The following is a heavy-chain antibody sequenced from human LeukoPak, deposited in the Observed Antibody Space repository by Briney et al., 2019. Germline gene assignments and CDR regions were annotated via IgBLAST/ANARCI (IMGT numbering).Heavy chain of an antibody. CDR2: IIPILGIA. D-gene: IGHD3-9*01. CDR1: GYTFTSYG. V-gene: IGHV1-69*04. CDR3: ARDLGYDILTGYFDY. J-gene: IGHJ4*02. Sequence: SVKVSCKASGYTFTSYGISWVRQAPGQGLEWMGRIIPILGIANYAQKFQGRVTITADKSTSTAYMELSSLRSEDTAVYYCARDLGYDILTGYFDYWGQGTLVTVSS.